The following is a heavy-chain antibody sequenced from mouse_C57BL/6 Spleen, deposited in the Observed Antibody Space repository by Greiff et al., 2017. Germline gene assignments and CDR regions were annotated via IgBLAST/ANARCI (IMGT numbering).Heavy chain of an antibody. Sequence: EVKLVESGPGLAKPSQTLSLTCSVTGYSITSDYWNWIRKFPGNKLEYMGYISYSGSTYYNPSLNSRISITRDTSKNQYYLQLHSVTTEDTATYYGARGILRYLYAMDYWGQGTSVTVSS. D-gene: IGHD1-1*01. CDR3: ARGILRYLYAMDY. CDR2: ISYSGST. CDR1: GYSITSDY. V-gene: IGHV3-8*01. J-gene: IGHJ4*01.